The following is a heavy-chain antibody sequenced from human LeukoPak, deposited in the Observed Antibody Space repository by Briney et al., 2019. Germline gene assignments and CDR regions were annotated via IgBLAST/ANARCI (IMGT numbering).Heavy chain of an antibody. J-gene: IGHJ3*02. CDR2: IIPIFGTA. V-gene: IGHV1-69*13. CDR3: ARPSRGLRYFSDAFDI. CDR1: GGTFSSYA. Sequence: GASVKVSCKASGGTFSSYAISWVRQAPGQGLEWMGGIIPIFGTANYARKFQGRVTITADESTSTAYMELSSLRSEDTAVYYCARPSRGLRYFSDAFDIWGQGTMVTVSS. D-gene: IGHD3-9*01.